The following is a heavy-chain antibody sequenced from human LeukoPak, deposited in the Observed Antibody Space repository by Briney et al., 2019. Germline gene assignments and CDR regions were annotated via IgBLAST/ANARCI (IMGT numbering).Heavy chain of an antibody. CDR2: IIPIFGTA. D-gene: IGHD5-24*01. CDR3: ARGRDGYNYRSPLDY. V-gene: IGHV1-69*01. CDR1: GGTFSSYA. Sequence: ASVKVSCKASGGTFSSYAISWVRQAPGQGLEWMGGIIPIFGTANYAQKFQGRVTITADESTSTAYMELSSLRSEDTAVYYCARGRDGYNYRSPLDYWGQGTLVTVSS. J-gene: IGHJ4*02.